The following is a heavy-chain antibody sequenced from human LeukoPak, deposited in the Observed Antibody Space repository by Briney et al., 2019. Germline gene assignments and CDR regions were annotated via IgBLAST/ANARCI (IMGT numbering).Heavy chain of an antibody. Sequence: GGSLRLSCAASGFTFSSYGMYWVRQAPGKGLEWVAFIRYDGSNKYYADSVKGRFTISRDNSKNTLYLQMNSLRAEDTAVYYCAKSFEAGYSSRVSHWLAFDIWGQGTMVTVSS. V-gene: IGHV3-30*02. D-gene: IGHD6-19*01. CDR3: AKSFEAGYSSRVSHWLAFDI. J-gene: IGHJ3*02. CDR1: GFTFSSYG. CDR2: IRYDGSNK.